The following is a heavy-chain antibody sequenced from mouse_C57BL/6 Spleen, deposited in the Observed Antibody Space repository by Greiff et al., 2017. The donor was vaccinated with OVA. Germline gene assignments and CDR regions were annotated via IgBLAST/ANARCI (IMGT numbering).Heavy chain of an antibody. D-gene: IGHD1-1*01. V-gene: IGHV1-72*01. CDR1: GYTFTSYW. Sequence: VQLKQPGAELVKPGASVKLSCKASGYTFTSYWMHWVKQRPGRGLEWIGRIDPNSGGTKYNEKFKSKATLTVDKPSSTAYMQLSSLTSEDAAVYDCARGTTVVATDAMDYWGQGTSVTVSS. CDR3: ARGTTVVATDAMDY. J-gene: IGHJ4*01. CDR2: IDPNSGGT.